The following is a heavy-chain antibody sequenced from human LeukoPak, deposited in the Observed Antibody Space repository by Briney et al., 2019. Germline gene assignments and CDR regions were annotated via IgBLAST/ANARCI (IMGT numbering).Heavy chain of an antibody. V-gene: IGHV3-74*01. J-gene: IGHJ6*02. Sequence: GGSLRLSCAASGFTFNNYWIHWVRHVPGKGLVWVSRINNDGSSASYVDSVKSRFTISRDNAKNTLFLQMNSLRAEDTAVYYCARRGTGHGMDVWGQGTTVIVSS. CDR1: GFTFNNYW. D-gene: IGHD1-1*01. CDR2: INNDGSSA. CDR3: ARRGTGHGMDV.